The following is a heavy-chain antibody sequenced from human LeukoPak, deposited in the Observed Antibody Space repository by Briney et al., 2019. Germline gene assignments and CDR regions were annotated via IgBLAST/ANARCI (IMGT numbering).Heavy chain of an antibody. CDR3: ARDGSYYFHNWFDP. CDR2: ISAYNGNT. V-gene: IGHV1-18*01. D-gene: IGHD1-26*01. CDR1: GGTFSSYA. Sequence: GASVKVSCKASGGTFSSYAISWVRQAPGQGLEWMGWISAYNGNTNYAQKLQGRVTMTTDTSTSTAYMELRSLRSDDTAVYYCARDGSYYFHNWFDPWGQGTLVTVSS. J-gene: IGHJ5*02.